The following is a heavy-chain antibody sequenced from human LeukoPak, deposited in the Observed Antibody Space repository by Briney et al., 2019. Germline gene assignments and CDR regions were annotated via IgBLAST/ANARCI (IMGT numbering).Heavy chain of an antibody. CDR3: AREGYYDSSGYYSY. D-gene: IGHD3-22*01. Sequence: ASVKGSCKASGYTFTSYGISSVRQAPGQGIDWMGWISAYNGNTNYAQTLPGRVTMPTHTSTPTAYLALRSLRSKATAVYYCAREGYYDSSGYYSYWGQGTLVTVSS. V-gene: IGHV1-18*01. CDR1: GYTFTSYG. CDR2: ISAYNGNT. J-gene: IGHJ4*02.